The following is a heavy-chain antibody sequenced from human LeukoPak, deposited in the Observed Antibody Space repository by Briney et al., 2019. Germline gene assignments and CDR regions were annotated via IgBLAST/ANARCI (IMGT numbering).Heavy chain of an antibody. CDR3: ARGGYYDFWTD. J-gene: IGHJ4*02. D-gene: IGHD3-3*01. CDR1: VCTFIIYA. CDR2: IIPIFGTA. V-gene: IGHV1-69*13. Sequence: SVTVSFKASVCTFIIYAISWVRQAPGQGREWMGGIIPIFGTANYAQKFQGRVTITADESTSTAYMELSSLRSEDTAVYYCARGGYYDFWTDWGQGTLVTVSS.